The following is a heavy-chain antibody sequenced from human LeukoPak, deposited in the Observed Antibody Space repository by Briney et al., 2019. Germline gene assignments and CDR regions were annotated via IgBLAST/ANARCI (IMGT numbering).Heavy chain of an antibody. Sequence: GGSLRLSCAASGFNFSSYGMHWVRQAPGKGLEWVTSIWFDGSNIHYADSVKGRVIISRGNSKSALYLQMNSLRAEDTAIYYCARDSLPMAVTGPFDHWGQGALVTVSS. J-gene: IGHJ4*02. D-gene: IGHD6-19*01. CDR2: IWFDGSNI. V-gene: IGHV3-33*01. CDR1: GFNFSSYG. CDR3: ARDSLPMAVTGPFDH.